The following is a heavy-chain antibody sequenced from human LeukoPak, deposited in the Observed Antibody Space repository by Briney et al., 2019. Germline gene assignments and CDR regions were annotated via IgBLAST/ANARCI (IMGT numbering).Heavy chain of an antibody. V-gene: IGHV4-34*01. J-gene: IGHJ6*02. CDR1: GGSFSGYY. D-gene: IGHD6-13*01. CDR2: INHSGST. Sequence: SETLSLTCAVYGGSFSGYYWSWLRQPPGKGLEWIGEINHSGSTNYNPSLKSRVTISVDTSKNQFSLKLSSVTAADTAVYYCARGKAAAGTGWYYYYGMDVWGQGTTVTVSS. CDR3: ARGKAAAGTGWYYYYGMDV.